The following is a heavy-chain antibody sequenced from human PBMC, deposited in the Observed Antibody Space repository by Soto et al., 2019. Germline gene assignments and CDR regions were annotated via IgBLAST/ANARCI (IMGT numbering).Heavy chain of an antibody. V-gene: IGHV4-4*02. Sequence: SETLSLTCAVSAGSISSNSWWSWVRQPPGKGLEWIGEIYHSGSTTYSPSLKSPVTISVDKSKNQFSLKLSSVTAADTAVYYCARRGDGSGSLDYWGRGTLVTVSS. D-gene: IGHD3-10*01. CDR1: AGSISSNSW. CDR2: IYHSGST. J-gene: IGHJ4*02. CDR3: ARRGDGSGSLDY.